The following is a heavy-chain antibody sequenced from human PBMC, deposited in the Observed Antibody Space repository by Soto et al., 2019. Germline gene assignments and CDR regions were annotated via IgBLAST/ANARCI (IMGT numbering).Heavy chain of an antibody. Sequence: QVQLVQSGAEVKKPGSSVKVSCKASGGTFSSYAISWVRQAPGQGLEWMGGFIPIFGTANYAQKFQGRVTITADESTSTAYMELSSLRSEDTAVYYCARDAGAVAGTDSYFYYYGMDVWGQGTTVTVSS. J-gene: IGHJ6*02. CDR2: FIPIFGTA. D-gene: IGHD6-19*01. V-gene: IGHV1-69*01. CDR1: GGTFSSYA. CDR3: ARDAGAVAGTDSYFYYYGMDV.